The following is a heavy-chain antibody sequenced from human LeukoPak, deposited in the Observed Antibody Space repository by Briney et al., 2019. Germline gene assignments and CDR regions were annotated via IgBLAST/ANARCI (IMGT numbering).Heavy chain of an antibody. CDR3: ARALVIDY. D-gene: IGHD2-2*01. Sequence: GGSLRLSCAASGFTLSSYAMSWVRQAPGKGLEWVANIKEDGSETYYVDSVKGRFTISRDNAKNSLYLQMNSLRVEDTAVYYCARALVIDYWGQGTLVTVSS. V-gene: IGHV3-7*01. CDR2: IKEDGSET. J-gene: IGHJ4*02. CDR1: GFTLSSYA.